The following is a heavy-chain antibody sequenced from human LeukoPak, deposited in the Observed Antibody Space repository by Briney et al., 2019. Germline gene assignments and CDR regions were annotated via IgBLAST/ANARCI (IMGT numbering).Heavy chain of an antibody. V-gene: IGHV4-59*08. D-gene: IGHD2-15*01. CDR1: GGSISSYY. J-gene: IGHJ4*02. CDR2: IYYRGST. CDR3: ARSCSGGSCSSYFGY. Sequence: SQTLSLTCTVSGGSISSYYWSWIRQPPGKGLEWIGYIYYRGSTNYNPSLKSRVTISVDTSKNQFSLKLSSVTAADTAVYYCARSCSGGSCSSYFGYWGQGTLVTVSS.